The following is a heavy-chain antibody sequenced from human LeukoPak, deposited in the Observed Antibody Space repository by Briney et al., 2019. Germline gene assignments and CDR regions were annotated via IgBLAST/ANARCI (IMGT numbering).Heavy chain of an antibody. CDR1: GYTFTSYY. CDR3: ARVAGGECQHFDY. J-gene: IGHJ4*02. D-gene: IGHD3-16*01. Sequence: ASVKVSCKASGYTFTSYYMHWVRQAPGQGLEWMGIINPSGGSTSHAQKFQGRVTMTRDMSTSTVYMELSSLRSEDTAVYYCARVAGGECQHFDYWGQGTLVTVSS. V-gene: IGHV1-46*01. CDR2: INPSGGST.